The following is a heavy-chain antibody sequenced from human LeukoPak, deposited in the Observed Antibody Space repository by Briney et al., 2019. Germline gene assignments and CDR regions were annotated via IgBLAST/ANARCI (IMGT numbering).Heavy chain of an antibody. Sequence: GGSLRLSCAASGFTFSSYAMSWVRQAPGKGLEWVSAISGSGGSTYYADSVKRRFTISRDNSKNTLYLQMNSLRAEDTAVYYCAKAPTYYYDSSACPDWGQGTLVTVSS. J-gene: IGHJ4*02. CDR2: ISGSGGST. V-gene: IGHV3-23*01. CDR1: GFTFSSYA. D-gene: IGHD3-22*01. CDR3: AKAPTYYYDSSACPD.